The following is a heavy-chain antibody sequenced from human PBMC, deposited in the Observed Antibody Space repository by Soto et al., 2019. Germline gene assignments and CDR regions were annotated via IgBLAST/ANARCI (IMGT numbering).Heavy chain of an antibody. CDR3: AREDSSGYYSPHYFDY. Sequence: ASVKVSCKASGYTFTSYAMHWVRQAPGQRLEWMGWINAGNGNTNYSQKFQGKVTITRDTSASTAYMELSSLRSEDTAVYYCAREDSSGYYSPHYFDYWGQGTLVTVSS. D-gene: IGHD3-22*01. J-gene: IGHJ4*02. CDR2: INAGNGNT. V-gene: IGHV1-3*01. CDR1: GYTFTSYA.